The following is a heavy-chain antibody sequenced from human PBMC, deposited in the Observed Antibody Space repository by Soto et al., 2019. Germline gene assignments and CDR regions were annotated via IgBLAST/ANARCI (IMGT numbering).Heavy chain of an antibody. J-gene: IGHJ5*02. CDR3: AKEAAGTLNWFDP. CDR2: IYYSGST. V-gene: IGHV4-59*01. D-gene: IGHD6-19*01. Sequence: SQPMSLTCTVSGGCISSYYWSWIRQPPGKGLEWIGYIYYSGSTNYNPSLKSRVTISVDTSKNQFSLKLSSVTAADTAVYYCAKEAAGTLNWFDPWGQGTLVTVSA. CDR1: GGCISSYY.